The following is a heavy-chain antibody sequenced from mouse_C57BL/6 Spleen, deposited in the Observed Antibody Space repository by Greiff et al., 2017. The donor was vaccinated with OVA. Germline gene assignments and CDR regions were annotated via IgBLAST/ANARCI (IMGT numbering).Heavy chain of an antibody. V-gene: IGHV1-50*01. CDR1: GYTFTSYW. Sequence: QVQLQQPGAELVKPGASVKLSCKASGYTFTSYWMQWVKQRPGQGLEWIGEIDPSDSYTNYNQKFKGKATLTVDTSSSTAYMQLSSLTSEDSAVYYCARPYDYNSYYFDYWGQGTTLTVSS. J-gene: IGHJ2*01. D-gene: IGHD2-4*01. CDR3: ARPYDYNSYYFDY. CDR2: IDPSDSYT.